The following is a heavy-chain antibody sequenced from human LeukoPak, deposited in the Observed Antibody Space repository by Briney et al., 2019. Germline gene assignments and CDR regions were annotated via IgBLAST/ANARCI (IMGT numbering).Heavy chain of an antibody. V-gene: IGHV1-8*01. J-gene: IGHJ6*02. CDR2: MNPNNGNT. Sequence: ASVKVSCKASGYTFTRYDINWVRQAPGQGLERLGWMNPNNGNTGYAQKFQGRVTITRSTSIDTAYMELNTLTSDDTAAYYCARGFYYYGLDVWGQGTTVTVSS. CDR1: GYTFTRYD. CDR3: ARGFYYYGLDV.